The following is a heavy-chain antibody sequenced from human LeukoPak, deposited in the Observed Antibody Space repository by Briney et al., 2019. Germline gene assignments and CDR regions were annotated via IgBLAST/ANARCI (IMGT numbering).Heavy chain of an antibody. CDR1: GFTFSSYS. CDR3: VREWLAFDH. J-gene: IGHJ4*02. D-gene: IGHD3-22*01. CDR2: ISGSSSSV. V-gene: IGHV3-48*04. Sequence: GGSLRLSCAASGFTFSSYSMNWVRQAPGKGLEWVSSISGSSSSVNYADSVKGRLTISRDNAKNSLYLQMNSLRAEDTAVYYCVREWLAFDHWGQGALVTVSS.